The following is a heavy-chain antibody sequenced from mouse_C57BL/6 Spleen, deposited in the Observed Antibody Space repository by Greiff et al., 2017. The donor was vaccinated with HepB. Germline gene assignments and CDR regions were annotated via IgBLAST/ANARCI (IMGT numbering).Heavy chain of an antibody. V-gene: IGHV1-72*01. D-gene: IGHD2-3*01. Sequence: QVKLQQPGAELVKPGASVKLSCKASGYTFTSYWMHWVKQRPGRGLEWIGRIDPYSGGTKYNEKFKSKATLTVDKPSSTAYMQLCALTSEDSAVYNCARVWLLRGWYFDVWGTGATVTVSS. CDR2: IDPYSGGT. CDR1: GYTFTSYW. J-gene: IGHJ1*03. CDR3: ARVWLLRGWYFDV.